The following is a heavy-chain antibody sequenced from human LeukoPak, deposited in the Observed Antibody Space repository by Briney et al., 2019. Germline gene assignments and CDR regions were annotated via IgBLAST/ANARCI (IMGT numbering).Heavy chain of an antibody. Sequence: GGSLRLSCAASGFIFSSYSMNWVRQAPGKGLEWVAFIRYDGSNKYYADSVKGRFTISRDNSKNTLYLQMNSLRAEDTAVYYCAKDYGDPDPYYYYYYMDVWGKGTTVTISS. CDR3: AKDYGDPDPYYYYYYMDV. V-gene: IGHV3-30*02. D-gene: IGHD4-17*01. J-gene: IGHJ6*03. CDR2: IRYDGSNK. CDR1: GFIFSSYS.